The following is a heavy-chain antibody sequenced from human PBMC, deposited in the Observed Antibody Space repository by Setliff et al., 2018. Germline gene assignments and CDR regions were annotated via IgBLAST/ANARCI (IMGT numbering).Heavy chain of an antibody. D-gene: IGHD1-26*01. CDR1: GFRFTSFG. CDR2: ISAAGGDA. V-gene: IGHV1-3*01. CDR3: ARARGSGARAFDI. Sequence: ASVKVSCKTSGFRFTSFGFSWVRQAPGQRLEWMGWISAAGGDAKYSQKFQDRVTITRDTSATTAYIGLSSLRSEDTAVYYCARARGSGARAFDIWGQGTMVTVSS. J-gene: IGHJ3*02.